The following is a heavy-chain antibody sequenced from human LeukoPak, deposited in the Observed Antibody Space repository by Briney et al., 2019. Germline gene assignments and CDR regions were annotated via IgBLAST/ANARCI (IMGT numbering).Heavy chain of an antibody. J-gene: IGHJ3*02. V-gene: IGHV4-59*01. CDR2: IYYSGST. CDR1: GGSISSYY. Sequence: SETLSLTCTVSGGSISSYYWSWIRQPPGKGLEWIGYIYYSGSTNYNPSLKSRVTISVDTSKNQFSLKLTSVTAADTAVYYCAIVYDFWSGYSWGVFDIWGQGTMVTVSS. D-gene: IGHD3-3*01. CDR3: AIVYDFWSGYSWGVFDI.